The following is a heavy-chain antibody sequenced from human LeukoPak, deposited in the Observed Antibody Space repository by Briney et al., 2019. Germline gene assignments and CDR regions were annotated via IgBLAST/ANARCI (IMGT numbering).Heavy chain of an antibody. V-gene: IGHV4-59*01. J-gene: IGHJ3*02. D-gene: IGHD4/OR15-4a*01. CDR3: ARGGDYGPPPARDAFDI. CDR2: IYYSGST. CDR1: GGSISSYY. Sequence: SETLSLTCTVSGGSISSYYWSRIRQPPGKGLEWIGYIYYSGSTNYNPSLKSRVTISVDTSKNQFSLKLSSVTAADTAVYYCARGGDYGPPPARDAFDIWGQGTMVTVSS.